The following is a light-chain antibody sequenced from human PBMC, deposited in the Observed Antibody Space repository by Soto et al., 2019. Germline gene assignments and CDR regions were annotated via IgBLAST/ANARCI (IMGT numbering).Light chain of an antibody. V-gene: IGLV2-11*01. Sequence: QSALTQPRSVSGSPGQSVTISCTGTSSDVGGYNYVSWYQQHPGKAPKLMIYDVSKRPSGVPDRFSGSKSGNTASLTISGLQAEDEAGYYCCSYAGSYGVVFGGGTKLTVL. CDR1: SSDVGGYNY. J-gene: IGLJ2*01. CDR3: CSYAGSYGVV. CDR2: DVS.